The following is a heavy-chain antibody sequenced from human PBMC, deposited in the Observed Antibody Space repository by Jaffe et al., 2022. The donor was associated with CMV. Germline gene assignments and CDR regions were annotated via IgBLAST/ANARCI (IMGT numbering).Heavy chain of an antibody. CDR3: AREGHGGHDFGY. J-gene: IGHJ4*02. CDR2: RYYSGST. Sequence: QVQLQESGPGLVKPSETLSLTCTVSGDSVSSTIYYWSWIRQPPGKGLEWIGYRYYSGSTHYNPSLKSRLTISIDTSKNQFSLELNSVTAADTAVYYCAREGHGGHDFGYWGQGILVTVSP. V-gene: IGHV4-61*01. D-gene: IGHD5-12*01. CDR1: GDSVSSTIYY.